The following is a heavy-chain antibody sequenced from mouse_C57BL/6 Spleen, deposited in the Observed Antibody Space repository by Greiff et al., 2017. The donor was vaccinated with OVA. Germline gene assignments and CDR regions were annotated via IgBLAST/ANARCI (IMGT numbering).Heavy chain of an antibody. J-gene: IGHJ2*01. D-gene: IGHD1-1*02. CDR3: ARWWGLDY. CDR2: INPNNGGT. V-gene: IGHV1-26*01. Sequence: VQLQQSGPELVKPGASLPLSCKASGYTFTDYYMNWVKQSHGKSLEWIGDINPNNGGTSYNQKFKGKATLTVDKSSSTAYMELRSLTSEDSAVYYCARWWGLDYWGQGTTLTVSS. CDR1: GYTFTDYY.